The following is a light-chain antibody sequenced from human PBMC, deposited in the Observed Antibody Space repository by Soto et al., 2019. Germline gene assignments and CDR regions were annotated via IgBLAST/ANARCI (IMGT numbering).Light chain of an antibody. CDR2: STS. J-gene: IGLJ3*02. CDR1: SGAVTSGYY. V-gene: IGLV7-43*01. CDR3: LLYFGGHVRR. Sequence: QTVVTQEPSLTVSPGGTVTLTCTSSSGAVTSGYYPTWYQQKPGQAPRAMIYSTSKQHSWTPDRFSGSLLGGKAALTLSGVHPEDEAEYYCLLYFGGHVRRFGGGTKLTVL.